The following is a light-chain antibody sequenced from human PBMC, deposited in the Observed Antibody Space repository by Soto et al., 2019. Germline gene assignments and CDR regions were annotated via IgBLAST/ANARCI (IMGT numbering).Light chain of an antibody. CDR2: GAS. V-gene: IGKV3-20*01. Sequence: EIVLTQSPGTLSLSPGERATLSCSASQSVSSSYLAWYQQKPGQAPRLLIYGASSRSTGIPDRLNGSGSVTDFTLTISLLEPEDFAVYYCQQYGSSPLYTFGQGTKLEIK. CDR3: QQYGSSPLYT. J-gene: IGKJ2*01. CDR1: QSVSSSY.